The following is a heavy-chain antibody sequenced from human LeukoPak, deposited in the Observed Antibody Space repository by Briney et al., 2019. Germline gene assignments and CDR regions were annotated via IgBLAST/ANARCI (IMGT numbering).Heavy chain of an antibody. CDR1: VFTFTIYA. Sequence: GRSLRLSCAASVFTFTIYAVSWVRETPGEGLEWVSGLWVRGGTKSYAATVKRRFNISSDNSKNTPYLQINPMRGDDTAVYYCAKGPNFFLTPIAFHIWGQGTKVTVSS. CDR3: AKGPNFFLTPIAFHI. J-gene: IGHJ3*02. V-gene: IGHV3-23*01. CDR2: LWVRGGTK. D-gene: IGHD4/OR15-4a*01.